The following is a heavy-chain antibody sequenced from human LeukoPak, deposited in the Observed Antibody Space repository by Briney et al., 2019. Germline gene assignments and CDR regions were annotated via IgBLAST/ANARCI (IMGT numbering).Heavy chain of an antibody. D-gene: IGHD2-15*01. CDR3: AAGQGCSGGSCRRYYYYYYMDV. J-gene: IGHJ6*03. Sequence: SETLSLTCTVSGVSISSYYWSWLRQPAGKGLEWIGRIYTSGSTNYNPSLKSRVTISVDKSKNQFSLKLSSVTAADTAVYYCAAGQGCSGGSCRRYYYYYYMDVWGKGTTVTVSS. V-gene: IGHV4-4*07. CDR1: GVSISSYY. CDR2: IYTSGST.